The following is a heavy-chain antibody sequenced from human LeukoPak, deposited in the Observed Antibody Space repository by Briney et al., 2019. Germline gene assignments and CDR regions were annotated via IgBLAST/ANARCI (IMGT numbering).Heavy chain of an antibody. D-gene: IGHD4-17*01. CDR2: IKQDGSEE. CDR1: GFTFRSYW. V-gene: IGHV3-7*05. CDR3: ARSTVTTWDY. J-gene: IGHJ4*02. Sequence: GESLRLSCAASGFTFRSYWMTWVRRAPGKGLEWVANIKQDGSEEYYVNSVKGRFTISRDNAKNALYLQMNSLRAEDTAVYYCARSTVTTWDYWGQGTLVTVSS.